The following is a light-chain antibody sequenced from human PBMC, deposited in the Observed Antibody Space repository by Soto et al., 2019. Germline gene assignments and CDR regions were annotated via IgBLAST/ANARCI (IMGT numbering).Light chain of an antibody. J-gene: IGKJ1*01. V-gene: IGKV1-39*01. Sequence: DIKMTQSPSSLSASVGDRVTITCRASQSISSYLNWYQQKPGKAPKLLIYAASSLQSGVPSRFIGSGSGTDFTLTISSLQPEDFATYYCQQSYSTLTWTFGQGTKVEIK. CDR2: AAS. CDR1: QSISSY. CDR3: QQSYSTLTWT.